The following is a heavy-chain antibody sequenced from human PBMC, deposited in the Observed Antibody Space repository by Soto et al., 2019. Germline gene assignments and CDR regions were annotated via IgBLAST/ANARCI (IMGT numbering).Heavy chain of an antibody. CDR1: GYTFSDYR. V-gene: IGHV1-46*01. Sequence: QVQLVQSGAEVKKPGASVKVSCKASGYTFSDYRMHWVRQAPGQGLEWMGIINPSGGTTTYAQKFPGRVTMTRDTSTSTFYMDLSSLTSEDTAVYYCARDGPHRWIDYWGQRTLVTVSS. CDR3: ARDGPHRWIDY. J-gene: IGHJ4*02. CDR2: INPSGGTT.